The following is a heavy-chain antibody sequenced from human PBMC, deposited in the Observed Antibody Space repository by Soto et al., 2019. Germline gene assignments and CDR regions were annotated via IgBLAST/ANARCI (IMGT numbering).Heavy chain of an antibody. CDR3: TRERESSIAARRIDY. D-gene: IGHD6-6*01. CDR1: GYTFTSYA. J-gene: IGHJ4*02. V-gene: IGHV1-3*01. Sequence: GASVKVSCKASGYTFTSYATNWVRQAPGQRLEWMGRINADNGNTKYSQKFQGRVTITRDKSASTAYMELSSLRSEDTAVYYCTRERESSIAARRIDYWGQGTLVTVSS. CDR2: INADNGNT.